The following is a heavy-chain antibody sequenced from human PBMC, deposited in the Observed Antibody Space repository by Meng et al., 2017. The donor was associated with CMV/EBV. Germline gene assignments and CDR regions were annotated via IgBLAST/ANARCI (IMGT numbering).Heavy chain of an antibody. CDR3: ARDLAQDIVATLEGY. J-gene: IGHJ4*02. CDR1: GFTFSSYS. D-gene: IGHD5-12*01. Sequence: GESLKISCAASGFTFSSYSMNWVRQAPGKGLEWVSSISSSSSYIYYADSVKGRFTISRDNAKNSLYLQMNSLRAEDTAVYYCARDLAQDIVATLEGYWGQETLVTVSS. V-gene: IGHV3-21*01. CDR2: ISSSSSYI.